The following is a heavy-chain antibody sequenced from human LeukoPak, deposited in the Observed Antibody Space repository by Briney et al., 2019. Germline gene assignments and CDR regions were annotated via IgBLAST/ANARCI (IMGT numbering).Heavy chain of an antibody. J-gene: IGHJ4*02. Sequence: GGSLRLSCAASGFTFSSYSMNWVRQAPGKGLEWVSYISSSSSTIYYADSVKGRFTISRDNAKNTLYLQMNSLRAEDTAVYYCAKDRSSSWYGDYFDYWGQGTLATVSS. CDR2: ISSSSSTI. CDR3: AKDRSSSWYGDYFDY. V-gene: IGHV3-48*01. CDR1: GFTFSSYS. D-gene: IGHD6-13*01.